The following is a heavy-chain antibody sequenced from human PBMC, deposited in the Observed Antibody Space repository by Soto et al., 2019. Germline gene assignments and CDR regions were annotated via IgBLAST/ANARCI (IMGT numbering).Heavy chain of an antibody. J-gene: IGHJ4*02. CDR1: GYTFTSYG. V-gene: IGHV1-18*01. CDR2: ISAYNGNT. Sequence: QVQLVQSGAEVKKPGASVKVSCKASGYTFTSYGISWVRQAPGQGLEWMGWISAYNGNTNYAQKVQGRVTMTTDTSTSTDYMELMSLRSDDATVYYCSRDPGSFYYDAIVTFDYWGQGTLVTVSS. D-gene: IGHD3-22*01. CDR3: SRDPGSFYYDAIVTFDY.